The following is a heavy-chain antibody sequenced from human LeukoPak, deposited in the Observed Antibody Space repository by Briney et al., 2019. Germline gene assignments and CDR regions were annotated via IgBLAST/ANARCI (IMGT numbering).Heavy chain of an antibody. CDR1: GYTFTCYG. Sequence: ASVKVSCKASGYTFTCYGISWVRQAPGQGLEWMGWISAYNGDTNYAQKLQGRVTMTTDTSTSTAYMELRSLRSDDTAVYYCARGLQENLAWLQAFSAFDIWGQGTMVTVSS. CDR2: ISAYNGDT. V-gene: IGHV1-18*01. CDR3: ARGLQENLAWLQAFSAFDI. D-gene: IGHD6-19*01. J-gene: IGHJ3*02.